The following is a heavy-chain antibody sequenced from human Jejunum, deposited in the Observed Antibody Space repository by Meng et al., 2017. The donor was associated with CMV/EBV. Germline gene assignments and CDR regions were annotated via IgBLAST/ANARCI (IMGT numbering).Heavy chain of an antibody. J-gene: IGHJ6*02. V-gene: IGHV1-58*01. CDR3: ATVYDSFYHLSGLDV. Sequence: GCPRSGAAGEGVGKDRGQRPEGIGGIVAGGDNTEYAPQFQERVTITRDMSTSTAYMELSSLRAEDTAIYYCATVYDSFYHLSGLDVWGQGTTVTVSS. CDR2: IVAGGDNT. CDR1: GCPRSGAA. D-gene: IGHD5/OR15-5a*01.